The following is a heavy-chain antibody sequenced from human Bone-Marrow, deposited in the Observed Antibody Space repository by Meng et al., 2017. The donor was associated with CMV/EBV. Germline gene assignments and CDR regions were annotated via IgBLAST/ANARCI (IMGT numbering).Heavy chain of an antibody. CDR1: GYTFTGYY. CDR2: INPNSGGT. CDR3: ARVGRGVVITPYWYFDL. V-gene: IGHV1-2*02. Sequence: ASVKVSCKASGYTFTGYYMHWVRQAPGQGLEWMGWINPNSGGTNYAQKFQGRVTFTTDESTSTAYLELSSLRFEDTAVYYCARVGRGVVITPYWYFDLWGRGTRVTVSS. D-gene: IGHD3-22*01. J-gene: IGHJ2*01.